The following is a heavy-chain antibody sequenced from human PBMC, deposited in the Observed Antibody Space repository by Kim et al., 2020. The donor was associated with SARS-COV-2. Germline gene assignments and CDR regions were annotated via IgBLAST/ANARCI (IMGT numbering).Heavy chain of an antibody. V-gene: IGHV5-51*01. CDR1: GYSFTSHW. D-gene: IGHD3-9*01. Sequence: GESLKISCKGSGYSFTSHWIAWVRQKPGKGLEWMGIIYPGDSDTRYSPSFQGQVTMSADKSISTAYMQWSSLKASDTAMYYCARSPRLVRSYSDYWGQGTLVTVSS. CDR3: ARSPRLVRSYSDY. J-gene: IGHJ4*02. CDR2: IYPGDSDT.